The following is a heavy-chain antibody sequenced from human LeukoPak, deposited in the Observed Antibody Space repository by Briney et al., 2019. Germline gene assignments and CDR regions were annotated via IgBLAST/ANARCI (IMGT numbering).Heavy chain of an antibody. CDR1: GGSISSYY. Sequence: NPSETLSLTCTVSGGSISSYYWSWIRQPPGKGLEWIGYIYYSGSTNYNPSLKSRVTISVDTSKKEISLKLSSVTAADTAVYYCARAPGGYSGYAHDAFDIWGQGTMVTVSS. CDR2: IYYSGST. J-gene: IGHJ3*02. D-gene: IGHD5-12*01. V-gene: IGHV4-59*01. CDR3: ARAPGGYSGYAHDAFDI.